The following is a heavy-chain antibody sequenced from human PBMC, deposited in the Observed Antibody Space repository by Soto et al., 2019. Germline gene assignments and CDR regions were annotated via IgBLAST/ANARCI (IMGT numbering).Heavy chain of an antibody. D-gene: IGHD1-26*01. CDR3: ASARSAQYFDF. CDR2: IIPTFGTP. J-gene: IGHJ4*02. V-gene: IGHV1-69*06. Sequence: QVQLVQSGTVVQRRGSSVKVSCQASGGTFSSHGMAWVRQAPGQGLEWMGGIIPTFGTPTYAPKFQGRVTITAATSTHTAYMELRSLRSEDTGVYYFASARSAQYFDFWGQGTLITVSS. CDR1: GGTFSSHG.